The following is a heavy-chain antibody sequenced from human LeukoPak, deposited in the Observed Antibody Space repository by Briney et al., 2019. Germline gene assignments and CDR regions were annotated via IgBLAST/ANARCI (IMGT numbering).Heavy chain of an antibody. CDR1: GFTFSSYW. CDR2: IKHDGSEK. D-gene: IGHD3-16*01. Sequence: GGSLRLSCAASGFTFSSYWMSLVRQAPGKGLEWVANIKHDGSEKYYVDSVKGRFTISRDNAKSSLYLQMNNLRVEDTAVYYCARITWSLGAFDIWGQGTTVTVSS. J-gene: IGHJ3*02. V-gene: IGHV3-7*01. CDR3: ARITWSLGAFDI.